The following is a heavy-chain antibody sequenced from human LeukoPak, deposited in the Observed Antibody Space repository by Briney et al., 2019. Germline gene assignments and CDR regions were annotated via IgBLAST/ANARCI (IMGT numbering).Heavy chain of an antibody. V-gene: IGHV4-30-4*01. Sequence: SQTLSLTCTVSGGSIRSCDYYWSWTREPRGKGLEWIGYIYYSGSTYYNLSLKSRDTISVDTSKNEFSLTLSSVTAADTAVYYCAVQYCSSTSYYTSIPRFDYWGQGTLATVSS. CDR3: AVQYCSSTSYYTSIPRFDY. CDR1: GGSIRSCDYY. CDR2: IYYSGST. J-gene: IGHJ4*02. D-gene: IGHD2-2*02.